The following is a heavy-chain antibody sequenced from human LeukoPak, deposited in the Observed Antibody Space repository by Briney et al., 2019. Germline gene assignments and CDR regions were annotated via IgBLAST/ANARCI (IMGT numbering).Heavy chain of an antibody. CDR1: GYTFTSYY. CDR3: ARTPRGGYFGY. D-gene: IGHD2-15*01. Sequence: AASVKVSCKASGYTFTSYYMHWVRQAPGQGLEWMGIINPSGGSTSYAQRFQGRVTMTRDMSTSTVYMELSSLRSEDTAVYYCARTPRGGYFGYWGQGTLVTVSS. V-gene: IGHV1-46*01. J-gene: IGHJ4*02. CDR2: INPSGGST.